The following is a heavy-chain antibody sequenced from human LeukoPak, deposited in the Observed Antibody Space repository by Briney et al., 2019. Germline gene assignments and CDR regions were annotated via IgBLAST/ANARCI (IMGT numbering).Heavy chain of an antibody. CDR1: GFTFSSYS. CDR3: ARVNSISYYYYYYMDV. CDR2: ISSSSSTI. Sequence: GGSLRLSCAASGFTFSSYSMNWVRQAPGKGLEWVSYISSSSSTIYYADSVKGRFTISRDNAKNSLYLQMNSLRAEDTAVYYCARVNSISYYYYYYMDVWGKGTTVTVSS. J-gene: IGHJ6*03. D-gene: IGHD2-21*01. V-gene: IGHV3-48*04.